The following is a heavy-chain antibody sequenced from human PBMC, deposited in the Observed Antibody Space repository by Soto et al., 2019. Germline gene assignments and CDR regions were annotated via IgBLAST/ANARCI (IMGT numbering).Heavy chain of an antibody. Sequence: XSVKVPFHTSGYPFTSYYIHWVRQAPGQGLEWMGIINPSGGSTSYAQKFQGRVTMTRDTSTSTVYMELSSLRSEDTAVYYCARLSTRAVGATSYAFDIWGQGTMVTVSS. CDR3: ARLSTRAVGATSYAFDI. D-gene: IGHD1-26*01. J-gene: IGHJ3*02. CDR1: GYPFTSYY. CDR2: INPSGGST. V-gene: IGHV1-46*01.